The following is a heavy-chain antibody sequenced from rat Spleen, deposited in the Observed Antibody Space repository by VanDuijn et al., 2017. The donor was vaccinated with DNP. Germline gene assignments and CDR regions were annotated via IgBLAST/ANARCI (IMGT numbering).Heavy chain of an antibody. CDR3: STLNYYASLSGYFDY. CDR2: ISYDGSST. J-gene: IGHJ2*01. Sequence: EVQLVESGGGIVQPGRSLNLSCAASGFTFSHFPMAWVRQAPTKGLEWVATISYDGSSTYYRDSVKGRFTVSRDNAKSTLYLQMDSLRSEDTATYYCSTLNYYASLSGYFDYWGQGVMVTVSS. CDR1: GFTFSHFP. V-gene: IGHV5-17*01. D-gene: IGHD1-12*01.